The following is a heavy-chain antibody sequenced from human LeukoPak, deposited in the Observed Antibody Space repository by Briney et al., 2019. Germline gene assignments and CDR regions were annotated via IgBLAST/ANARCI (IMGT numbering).Heavy chain of an antibody. V-gene: IGHV4-34*01. D-gene: IGHD3-3*01. CDR2: INHSGST. J-gene: IGHJ6*02. CDR1: GGSFSGYY. CDR3: ARSSDFWSGGYYGMDV. Sequence: ETLSLTCAVYGGSFSGYYWSWIRQPPGKGLEWIGEINHSGSTNYNPSLKSRVTISVDTSKNQFSLKLSSVTAADTAVYYCARSSDFWSGGYYGMDVWGQGTTVTVSS.